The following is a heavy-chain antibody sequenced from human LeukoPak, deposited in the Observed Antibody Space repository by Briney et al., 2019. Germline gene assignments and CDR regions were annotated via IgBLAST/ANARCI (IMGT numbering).Heavy chain of an antibody. Sequence: PSQTLSLTCTVSGGSISSGGYYWSWIRQHPGKGLEWIGYIYYSGSTYYNPSLKSRVTISVDTSKNQFSLKLCSVTAADTAVYYCARDLHSSGFFDYWGQGTLVTVSS. CDR3: ARDLHSSGFFDY. CDR1: GGSISSGGYY. D-gene: IGHD6-19*01. J-gene: IGHJ4*02. CDR2: IYYSGST. V-gene: IGHV4-31*03.